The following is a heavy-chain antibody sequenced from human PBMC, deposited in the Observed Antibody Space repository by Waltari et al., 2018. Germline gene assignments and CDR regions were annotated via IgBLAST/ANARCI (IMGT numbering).Heavy chain of an antibody. V-gene: IGHV3-74*01. D-gene: IGHD1-26*01. CDR3: ARGTFKWESWLLGY. Sequence: EVQLVESGGGLVQPGGSLRLSCAASGFTFSSYWMHWVRQAPGKGLVWGSRINSDGSSTSYADSVKGRFTISRDNAKNTLYLQMNSLRAEDTAVYYCARGTFKWESWLLGYWGQGTLVTVSS. J-gene: IGHJ4*02. CDR2: INSDGSST. CDR1: GFTFSSYW.